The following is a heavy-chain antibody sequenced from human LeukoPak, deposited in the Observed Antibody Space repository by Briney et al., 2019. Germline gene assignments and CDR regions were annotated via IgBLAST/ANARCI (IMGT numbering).Heavy chain of an antibody. J-gene: IGHJ4*02. D-gene: IGHD2-2*01. CDR1: GFTFSSYA. CDR3: AKDPGVVPAHYFDY. Sequence: PGGSLRLSCAASGFTFSSYAMNWVRQAPGKGLEWVSATGSTGVSTFYADSVKGRFTVSRDNSKNTLSLQMNSPRAEDTAVYYCAKDPGVVPAHYFDYWGQGILVTVSS. CDR2: TGSTGVST. V-gene: IGHV3-23*01.